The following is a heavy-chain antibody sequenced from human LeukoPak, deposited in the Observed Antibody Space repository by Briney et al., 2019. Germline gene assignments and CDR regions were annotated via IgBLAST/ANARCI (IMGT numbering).Heavy chain of an antibody. CDR1: GFTFSSYG. CDR3: ARDRLTTVTTFHFDY. J-gene: IGHJ4*02. Sequence: PGGSLRLSCAASGFTFSSYGMHWVRQAPGKGLEWVAVISYDGSNKYYADSVKGRFTISRDNSKNTLYLQMNSLRAEDTAVYYCARDRLTTVTTFHFDYWGQGTLVTVSS. D-gene: IGHD4-17*01. V-gene: IGHV3-30*03. CDR2: ISYDGSNK.